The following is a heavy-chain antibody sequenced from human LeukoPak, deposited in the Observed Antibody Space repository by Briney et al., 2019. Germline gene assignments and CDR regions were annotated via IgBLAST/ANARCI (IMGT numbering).Heavy chain of an antibody. CDR3: ARDRGLAARYDS. J-gene: IGHJ4*02. CDR2: INPSGGST. CDR1: GYTFTSYN. Sequence: GASVKVSCKTSGYTFTSYNLHWVRQAPGQGLEWMGLINPSGGSTTYAQKFQGRVTMTTDMSTSTVYMELSSLRSEDTAVYFCARDRGLAARYDSWGQGTLVTVSS. V-gene: IGHV1-46*01. D-gene: IGHD6-6*01.